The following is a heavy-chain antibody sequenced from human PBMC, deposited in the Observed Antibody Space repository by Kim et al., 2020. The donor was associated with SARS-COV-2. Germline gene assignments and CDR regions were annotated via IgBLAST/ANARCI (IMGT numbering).Heavy chain of an antibody. V-gene: IGHV1-3*01. Sequence: KGKTKYSQKFQGKVTITRDSSANTAYMELSSLRSEDTAIYYCVGYYDFWDWGQGTLVTVSS. D-gene: IGHD3-3*01. CDR2: KGKT. CDR3: VGYYDFWD. J-gene: IGHJ4*02.